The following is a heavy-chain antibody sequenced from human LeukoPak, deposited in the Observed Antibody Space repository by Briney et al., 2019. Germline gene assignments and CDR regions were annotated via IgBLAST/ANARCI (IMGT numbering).Heavy chain of an antibody. CDR1: GFTVSSNY. CDR2: IYSGGST. J-gene: IGHJ4*02. CDR3: AEGVTGFDY. D-gene: IGHD5-18*01. Sequence: GGSLRLSCAASGFTVSSNYMSWVRQAPGKGLQWVSVIYSGGSTDYADSVKGRFTISRDTSKNTLYLQINSLRAEDTAVYYCAEGVTGFDYWGQGTLVIVSS. V-gene: IGHV3-66*01.